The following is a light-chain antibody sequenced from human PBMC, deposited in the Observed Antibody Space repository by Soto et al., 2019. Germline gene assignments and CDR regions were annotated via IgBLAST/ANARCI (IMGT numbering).Light chain of an antibody. J-gene: IGKJ1*01. CDR2: KAS. CDR1: QSISSW. V-gene: IGKV1-5*03. Sequence: DIQVTQSPSTLSASVGDRVTITCRASQSISSWLAWYQQKPGRAPKLQIYKASSLESGVPSRFSASGSGTEFTRTISSLQLDDFATYYWQQYNSFPTVGQGTKVEIK. CDR3: QQYNSFPT.